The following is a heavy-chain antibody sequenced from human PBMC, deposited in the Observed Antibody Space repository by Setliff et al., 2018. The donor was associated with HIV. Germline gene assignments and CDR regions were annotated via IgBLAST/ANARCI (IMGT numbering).Heavy chain of an antibody. CDR1: GDSITSNSYY. CDR3: ARHVGISIGGTRGDFDC. J-gene: IGHJ4*02. D-gene: IGHD6-13*01. CDR2: IYHSGST. Sequence: PSETLSLTCTVSGDSITSNSYYWGWIRQSPGKGLEWIGTIYHSGSTYYNPSLKSRVTISVDTSKNQFSLRLSSVTAADTAMYYCARHVGISIGGTRGDFDCWGQGTLVTVSS. V-gene: IGHV4-39*01.